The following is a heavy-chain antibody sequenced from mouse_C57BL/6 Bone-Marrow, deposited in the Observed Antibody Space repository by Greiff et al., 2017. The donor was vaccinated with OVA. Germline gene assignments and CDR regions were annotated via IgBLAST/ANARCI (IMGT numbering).Heavy chain of an antibody. CDR3: ALTTAYWYFEV. D-gene: IGHD1-2*01. CDR1: GFTFSDYG. J-gene: IGHJ1*03. Sequence: EVQLVESGGGLVKPGGSLKLSCAASGFTFSDYGMHWVRQAPEKGLEWVAYISSGSSTIYYADTVKGRFTISRDNAKNTLFLQMTSLRSEDTAMYYCALTTAYWYFEVWGTGTTVTVSS. CDR2: ISSGSSTI. V-gene: IGHV5-17*01.